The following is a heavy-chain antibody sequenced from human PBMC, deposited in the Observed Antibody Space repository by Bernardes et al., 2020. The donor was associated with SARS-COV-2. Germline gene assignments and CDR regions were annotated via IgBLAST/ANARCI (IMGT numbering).Heavy chain of an antibody. V-gene: IGHV1-18*04. J-gene: IGHJ4*02. D-gene: IGHD6-6*01. Sequence: ASVKVSCKASGYTFTNYGVNWVRQAPGQGPEWMGWINPYNGDTNYGQNFQGRVTMTTDTSTSTGYMELRSLRFDDTAVYYCARDLYSTSSGLVYWGQGTQDTVSS. CDR2: INPYNGDT. CDR3: ARDLYSTSSGLVY. CDR1: GYTFTNYG.